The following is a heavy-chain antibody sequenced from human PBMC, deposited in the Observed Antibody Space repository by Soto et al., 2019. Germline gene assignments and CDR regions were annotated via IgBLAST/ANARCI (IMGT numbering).Heavy chain of an antibody. V-gene: IGHV3-30-3*01. Sequence: QVQLLESGGGVVQPGRSLRLSCAASGFTFSGYALHWVRQAPGKGLEWVAVISYDGSNNYYADSVKGRFTISRDNSKNTLYLQMTSLRAEDTAVYYCARGGGGYHYYGMDVWGQGTTVTVSS. CDR3: ARGGGGYHYYGMDV. J-gene: IGHJ6*02. D-gene: IGHD3-16*01. CDR2: ISYDGSNN. CDR1: GFTFSGYA.